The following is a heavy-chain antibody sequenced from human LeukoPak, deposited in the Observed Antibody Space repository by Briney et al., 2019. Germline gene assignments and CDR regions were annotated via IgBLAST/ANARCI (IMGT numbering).Heavy chain of an antibody. CDR3: ARWLDGYTPLDY. J-gene: IGHJ4*02. D-gene: IGHD5-24*01. CDR2: ISMSGRYI. CDR1: GFTFSSYS. Sequence: GGSLRLSCAASGFTFSSYSMNWVRQAPGKGLEWVASISMSGRYIHYAGSVRGRFTISRDNGRNSVYLQMTGLRIEDTATYFCARWLDGYTPLDYWGQGVLVTV. V-gene: IGHV3-21*01.